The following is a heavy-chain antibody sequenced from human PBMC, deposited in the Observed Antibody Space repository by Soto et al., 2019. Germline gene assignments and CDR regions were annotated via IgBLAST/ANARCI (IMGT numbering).Heavy chain of an antibody. Sequence: EVHLVESGGGLVQPGGSLRLSCAASGFTFSNYWMNWVRQAPGKGLEWVASIKGDGTGKYYVDSVKGRFTIYRDNAHNSVCMQMNSLRSEDTAVYYCVRYPGEDSDNCNYFEYWGQGKLVTVST. CDR3: VRYPGEDSDNCNYFEY. J-gene: IGHJ4*02. D-gene: IGHD1-1*01. CDR1: GFTFSNYW. CDR2: IKGDGTGK. V-gene: IGHV3-7*05.